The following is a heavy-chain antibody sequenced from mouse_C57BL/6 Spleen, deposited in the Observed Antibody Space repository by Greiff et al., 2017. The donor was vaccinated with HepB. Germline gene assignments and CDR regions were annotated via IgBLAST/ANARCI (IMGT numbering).Heavy chain of an antibody. J-gene: IGHJ4*01. D-gene: IGHD1-1*01. V-gene: IGHV1-7*01. Sequence: VQLQQSGAELAKPGASVKLSCKASGYTFTSYWMHWVKQRPGQGLEWIGYINPSSGYTKYNQKFKDKATLTADKSSSTAYMQLSSMKLEDSAVYYCAGYYGTSESYAMDYWGQGTSVTVSS. CDR1: GYTFTSYW. CDR3: AGYYGTSESYAMDY. CDR2: INPSSGYT.